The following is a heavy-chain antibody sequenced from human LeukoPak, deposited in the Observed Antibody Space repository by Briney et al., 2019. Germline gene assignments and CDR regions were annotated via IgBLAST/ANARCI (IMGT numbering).Heavy chain of an antibody. J-gene: IGHJ6*03. V-gene: IGHV1-8*01. CDR3: ARAATMVQGVIITTLRYYYMDV. D-gene: IGHD3-10*01. CDR2: MNPNSGNT. Sequence: GASVKVSCKASGYTFTSYDINWVRQATGQGLEWMGWMNPNSGNTGYAQKFQGRVTMTRNTSISTAYMELSGLRSEDTAVYYCARAATMVQGVIITTLRYYYMDVWGKGTTVTVSS. CDR1: GYTFTSYD.